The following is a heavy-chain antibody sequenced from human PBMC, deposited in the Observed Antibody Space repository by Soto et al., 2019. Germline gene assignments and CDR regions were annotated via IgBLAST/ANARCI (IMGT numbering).Heavy chain of an antibody. D-gene: IGHD6-13*01. CDR2: IYYSGST. CDR3: ARGLHDGSGWYCYFDY. J-gene: IGHJ4*02. Sequence: SETLSLTCTVSGGSISSYYWSWIRQPPGKGLEWIGYIYYSGSTNYNPSLKSRVTISVDTSKNQFSLKLSSVTAADTAVYYCARGLHDGSGWYCYFDYWGQGTLVTVSS. V-gene: IGHV4-59*01. CDR1: GGSISSYY.